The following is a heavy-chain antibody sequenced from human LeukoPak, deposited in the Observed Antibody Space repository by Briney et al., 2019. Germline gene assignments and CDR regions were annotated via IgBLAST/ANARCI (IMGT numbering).Heavy chain of an antibody. Sequence: PGGSLRLSCAASGFTFSSYAMSWVRQAPGKGLEWVSAISGSDGSTYYADSVKGRFTISRDNSKNTLDLQMNSLRAEDTAVYYCAKRQTIVGASFDYWGQGTLVTVSS. D-gene: IGHD1-26*01. CDR1: GFTFSSYA. CDR2: ISGSDGST. V-gene: IGHV3-23*01. J-gene: IGHJ4*02. CDR3: AKRQTIVGASFDY.